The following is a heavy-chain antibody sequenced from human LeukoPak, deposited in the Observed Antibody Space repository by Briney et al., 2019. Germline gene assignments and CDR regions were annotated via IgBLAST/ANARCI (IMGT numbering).Heavy chain of an antibody. Sequence: SETLSLTCTVSGVSISSYYWSWIRQPAGKGLEWIGRIYTSGSTNYNPSLKSRVTMSVDTSKNQFSLKLSSVTAADTAMYYCARGRSSSWYYAFDIWGQGTMVTVSS. CDR3: ARGRSSSWYYAFDI. D-gene: IGHD6-13*01. V-gene: IGHV4-4*07. CDR1: GVSISSYY. CDR2: IYTSGST. J-gene: IGHJ3*02.